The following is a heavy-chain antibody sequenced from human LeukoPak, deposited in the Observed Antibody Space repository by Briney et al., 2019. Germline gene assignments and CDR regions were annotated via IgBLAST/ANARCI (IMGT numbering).Heavy chain of an antibody. CDR1: GGSISSGSYY. J-gene: IGHJ5*02. Sequence: SQTLSLTCTVSGGSISSGSYYWRWIRQPAGKGLEWIGRIYTSGSTNYNPSPKSRVTISVDTSKNQFSLKLSSVTAADTAVYYCARHNRLLWFDPWGQGTLVTVSS. D-gene: IGHD5-12*01. CDR2: IYTSGST. CDR3: ARHNRLLWFDP. V-gene: IGHV4-61*02.